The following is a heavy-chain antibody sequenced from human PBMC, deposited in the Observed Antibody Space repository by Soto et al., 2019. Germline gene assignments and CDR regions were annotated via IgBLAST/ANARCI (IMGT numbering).Heavy chain of an antibody. CDR2: IYYSGST. CDR1: GGSISSYY. D-gene: IGHD6-6*01. CDR3: ARLSRGIAARPYDY. Sequence: SETLSLTCTVSGGSISSYYWSWIRQPPGKGLEWIGYIYYSGSTNYNPSLKSRVTISVDTSKNQFSLKLSSVTAADTAVYYCARLSRGIAARPYDYWGQGTLVTVSS. V-gene: IGHV4-59*08. J-gene: IGHJ4*02.